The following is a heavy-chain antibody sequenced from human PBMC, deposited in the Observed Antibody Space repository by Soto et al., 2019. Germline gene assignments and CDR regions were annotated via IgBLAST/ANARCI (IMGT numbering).Heavy chain of an antibody. Sequence: QLQLQESGSGLVKPSQTLVLTCTVSGDSISRAGYSWSWIRQPPGKGLEWIGFIYHSGATYYNPSLKSRVTTSVDKSKNQFALRLASVTAADTAVYYCAREMSYYFDSWGQGTLVTVSS. CDR1: GDSISRAGYS. J-gene: IGHJ4*02. CDR3: AREMSYYFDS. V-gene: IGHV4-30-2*01. CDR2: IYHSGAT.